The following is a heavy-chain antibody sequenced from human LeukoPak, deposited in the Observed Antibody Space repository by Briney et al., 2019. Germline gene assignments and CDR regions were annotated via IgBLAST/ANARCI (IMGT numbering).Heavy chain of an antibody. J-gene: IGHJ4*02. V-gene: IGHV3-23*01. CDR2: ITNSGGSA. CDR3: AKGSSSSRPYYFDY. D-gene: IGHD6-13*01. CDR1: GFTFSSYA. Sequence: GGSLRLSCAASGFTFSSYAMSWVRQAPGEGLEWVSAITNSGGSAYYADSVKGRFTISRDNSKNTLYLQMNSLRAEDTAIYYCAKGSSSSRPYYFDYWGQGTLVTVSS.